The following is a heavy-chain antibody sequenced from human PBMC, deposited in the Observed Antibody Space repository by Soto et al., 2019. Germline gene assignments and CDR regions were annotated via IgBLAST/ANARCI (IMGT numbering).Heavy chain of an antibody. CDR1: GYSISSGYH. D-gene: IGHD2-15*01. Sequence: SETLSLTCAVSGYSISSGYHWGWIRQPPGKGLEWLGSVHHSGSTYYNPSLKSRLTISVDKSKNQFSLNLTSVTAADTAVYYCAREGGGVYCSGGSCYGRYFDFWGQGTRVTVSS. CDR3: AREGGGVYCSGGSCYGRYFDF. J-gene: IGHJ4*02. CDR2: VHHSGST. V-gene: IGHV4-38-2*02.